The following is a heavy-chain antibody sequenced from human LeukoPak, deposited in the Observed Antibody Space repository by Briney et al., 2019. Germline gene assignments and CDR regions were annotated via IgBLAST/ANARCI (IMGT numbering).Heavy chain of an antibody. J-gene: IGHJ4*02. CDR1: GFTFNYYA. CDR2: TSIGGTSA. Sequence: PGGSLRLSCAASGFTFNYYAMSWVRQAPGKGLEWVSGTSIGGTSAYFADSVKGRFTISRDNSKNTLYLQMNSLRVEDTAVYYCAKGNDYYGSGSFDYWGQGTLVTVSS. CDR3: AKGNDYYGSGSFDY. D-gene: IGHD3-10*01. V-gene: IGHV3-23*01.